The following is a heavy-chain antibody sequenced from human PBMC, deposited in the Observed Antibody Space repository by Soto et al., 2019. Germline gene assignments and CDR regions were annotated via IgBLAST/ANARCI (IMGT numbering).Heavy chain of an antibody. Sequence: AESLTISCKASGYSFTSYWIRWVPQMPGKGTAGIGSVDPSDSYTNCSPSFQGDVTISADKSISTAYLHWRSLKASETAMYYCARMRSITIFGVVIRGSGYYGMDVWGQGTTVTVSS. CDR2: VDPSDSYT. CDR3: ARMRSITIFGVVIRGSGYYGMDV. CDR1: GYSFTSYW. D-gene: IGHD3-3*01. J-gene: IGHJ6*02. V-gene: IGHV5-10-1*01.